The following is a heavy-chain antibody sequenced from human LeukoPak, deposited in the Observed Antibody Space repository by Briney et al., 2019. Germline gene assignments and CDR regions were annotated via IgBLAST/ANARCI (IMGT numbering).Heavy chain of an antibody. CDR1: GFTVSSNY. D-gene: IGHD6-19*01. CDR2: IYSGGST. V-gene: IGHV3-53*01. J-gene: IGHJ4*02. Sequence: PGGSLRLSCAASGFTVSSNYTSWVRQAPGKGLEWVSVIYSGGSTCYADSVKGRFTISRDNSKNTLYLQMNSLRAEDTAVYYCAGGSGWFAPDFDYWGQGTLVTVSS. CDR3: AGGSGWFAPDFDY.